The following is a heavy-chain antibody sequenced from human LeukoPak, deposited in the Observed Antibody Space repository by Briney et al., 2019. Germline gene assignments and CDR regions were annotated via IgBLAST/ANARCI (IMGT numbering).Heavy chain of an antibody. CDR1: GASIRSSSYF. CDR2: FDYRGDT. V-gene: IGHV4-39*07. D-gene: IGHD1-26*01. Sequence: SETLSLTCTVSGASIRSSSYFWGWIRQPPGKGLEWIGTFDYRGDTFYNPSLRSRVTMSVDTSKNQFSLKLNSVTAADTAVYYCASTLYSGTYSYTHWGQGTLVTVSS. J-gene: IGHJ4*02. CDR3: ASTLYSGTYSYTH.